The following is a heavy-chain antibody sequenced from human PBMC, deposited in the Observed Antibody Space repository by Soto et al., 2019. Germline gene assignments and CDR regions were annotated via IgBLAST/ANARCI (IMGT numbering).Heavy chain of an antibody. CDR1: GGSISSGDYY. V-gene: IGHV4-30-4*01. CDR3: ARDWGYSGYDSNWFDP. D-gene: IGHD5-12*01. Sequence: SETLSLTCTVSGGSISSGDYYWSWIRQPPGKGLEWIGYIYYSGSTYYNPSLKSRVTISVDTSKNQFSLKLSSVTAADTAVYYCARDWGYSGYDSNWFDPWGQGTLVTVSS. CDR2: IYYSGST. J-gene: IGHJ5*02.